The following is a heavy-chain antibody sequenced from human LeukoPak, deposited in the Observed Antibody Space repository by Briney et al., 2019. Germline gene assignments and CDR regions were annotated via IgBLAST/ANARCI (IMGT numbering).Heavy chain of an antibody. J-gene: IGHJ4*02. CDR2: ITTGGPNT. Sequence: GGSLRLSCAAPGFTFSSYTMSWVRQAPGKGLKWVSTITTGGPNTYYADSVKGRFTVSRDDSKNTLYLQMNSLRAEDTAVYYCAKDGGLWVSAHWGDSWGRGTLVTVSS. CDR3: AKDGGLWVSAHWGDS. D-gene: IGHD7-27*01. V-gene: IGHV3-23*01. CDR1: GFTFSSYT.